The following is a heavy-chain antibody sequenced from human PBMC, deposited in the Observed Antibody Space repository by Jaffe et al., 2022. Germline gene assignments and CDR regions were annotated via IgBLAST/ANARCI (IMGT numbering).Heavy chain of an antibody. V-gene: IGHV3-23*01. CDR1: GFTFNNYA. J-gene: IGHJ4*02. CDR3: AKATLGSCGVGSCYPFDS. CDR2: LTGGGGGA. D-gene: IGHD2-15*01. Sequence: EVQLLESGGGLVQPGGSLRLSCAASGFTFNNYAMSWVRQAPGKGLEWVSGLTGGGGGASSADSVKGRFTISRDNSKNTLYLQMSGLRAEDTAVYYCAKATLGSCGVGSCYPFDSWGQGTLVTVSS.